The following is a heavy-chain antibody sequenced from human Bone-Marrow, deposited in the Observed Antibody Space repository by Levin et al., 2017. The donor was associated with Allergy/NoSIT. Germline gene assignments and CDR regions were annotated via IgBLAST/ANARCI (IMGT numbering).Heavy chain of an antibody. J-gene: IGHJ6*02. CDR2: ISYDGSNK. CDR3: AKSSSSFCMDV. Sequence: GESLKISCAASGFTFSSYGMHWVRQAPGKGLEWVALISYDGSNKYYADSVKGRFTISRDNSKNTLYLQMNSLRAEDTAVYYCAKSSSSFCMDVWGQGTTVTVSS. V-gene: IGHV3-30*18. CDR1: GFTFSSYG. D-gene: IGHD6-6*01.